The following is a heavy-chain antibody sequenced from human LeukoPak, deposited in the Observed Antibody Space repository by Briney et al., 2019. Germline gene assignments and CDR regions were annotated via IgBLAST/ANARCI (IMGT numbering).Heavy chain of an antibody. J-gene: IGHJ4*02. CDR1: GGSTSSYY. Sequence: PSETLSLTCTVSGGSTSSYYWSWIRQPAGKGLEWIGRIHTSGSTNYNPSLKSRVTISVDTSKNQFSLKLSSVTAADTAVYYCARGGWWYYDSSGYYYFDYWGQGTLVTVSS. CDR2: IHTSGST. V-gene: IGHV4-4*07. CDR3: ARGGWWYYDSSGYYYFDY. D-gene: IGHD3-22*01.